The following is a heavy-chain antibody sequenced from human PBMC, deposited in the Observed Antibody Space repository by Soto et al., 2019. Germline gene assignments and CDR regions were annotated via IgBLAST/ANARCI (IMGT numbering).Heavy chain of an antibody. V-gene: IGHV3-23*01. CDR2: ISGSGDST. Sequence: EVQLLESGGALVQPGGSLRLSCVVSGFTFRTYAMSWVRQAPGKGLEWVSGISGSGDSTFYVDSVKGRFTISRDNSKNTLYLQMNSLRAEDTAVYYCAKENLVVVTSGDFDYWGQGTLVTVSS. CDR1: GFTFRTYA. D-gene: IGHD2-21*02. CDR3: AKENLVVVTSGDFDY. J-gene: IGHJ4*02.